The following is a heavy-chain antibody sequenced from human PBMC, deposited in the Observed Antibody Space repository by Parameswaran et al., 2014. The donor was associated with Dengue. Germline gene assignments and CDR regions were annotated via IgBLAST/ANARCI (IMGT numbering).Heavy chain of an antibody. CDR2: IKSKTDGGTT. V-gene: IGHV3-15*01. Sequence: VRQAPGKGLEWVGRIKSKTDGGTTDYAAPVKGRFTISRDDSKNTLYLQMNSLKTEDTAVYYCTHKNPYCSGGSCRFDYWGQGTLVTVSS. J-gene: IGHJ4*02. CDR3: THKNPYCSGGSCRFDY. D-gene: IGHD2-15*01.